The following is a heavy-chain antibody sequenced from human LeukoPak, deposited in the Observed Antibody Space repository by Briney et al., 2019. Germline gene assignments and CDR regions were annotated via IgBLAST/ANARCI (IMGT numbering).Heavy chain of an antibody. Sequence: SETLSLTCAVYGGSFSGYHWSWIRQPPGKGLEWIGEINHSGSTNYNPSLKSRVTISVDTSKNQFSLKLSSVTAADTAVYYCVGAADAGGYYFDYWGQGTLVTVSS. J-gene: IGHJ4*02. D-gene: IGHD2-2*01. CDR2: INHSGST. CDR1: GGSFSGYH. CDR3: VGAADAGGYYFDY. V-gene: IGHV4-34*01.